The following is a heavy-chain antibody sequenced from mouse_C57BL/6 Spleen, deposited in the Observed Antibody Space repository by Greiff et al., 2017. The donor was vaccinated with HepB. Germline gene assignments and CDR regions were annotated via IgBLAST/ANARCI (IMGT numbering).Heavy chain of an antibody. CDR3: ARLELGRGDY. V-gene: IGHV1-19*01. CDR1: GYTFTDYY. Sequence: VQLKESGPVLVKPGASVKMSCKASGYTFTDYYMNWVKQSHGKSLEWIGVINPYNGGTSYNQKFKGKATLTVDKSSSTAYMELNSLTSEDSAVYYCARLELGRGDYWGQGTTLTVSS. D-gene: IGHD4-1*01. CDR2: INPYNGGT. J-gene: IGHJ2*01.